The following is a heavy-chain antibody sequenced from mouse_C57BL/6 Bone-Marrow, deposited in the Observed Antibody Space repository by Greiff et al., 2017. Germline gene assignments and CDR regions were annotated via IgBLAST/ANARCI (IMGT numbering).Heavy chain of an antibody. CDR2: INSGGSYT. J-gene: IGHJ2*01. D-gene: IGHD2-4*01. CDR1: GFTFSSYG. CDR3: ARQGYDYHDY. Sequence: EVKLVESGGDLVKPGGSLKLSCAASGFTFSSYGMSWVLQTPDKRLEWVATINSGGSYTYYPDSVKGRFTISRDNAKNTLYLQMSSLKSEDTAMYYCARQGYDYHDYWGQGTTLTVSS. V-gene: IGHV5-6*01.